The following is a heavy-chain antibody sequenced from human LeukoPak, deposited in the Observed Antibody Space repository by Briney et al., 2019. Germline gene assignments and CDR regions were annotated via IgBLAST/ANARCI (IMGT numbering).Heavy chain of an antibody. Sequence: KPSETLSLTCTVSGGSISSYYWSWIRQPPGKGLEWIGYIYYSGSTNYNPSLKSRVTISVDTSKNQFSLKLSSVTAADTAVYYCARPSRRGRDGYNRLSAFDIWGQGTMVTVSS. J-gene: IGHJ3*02. V-gene: IGHV4-59*01. CDR2: IYYSGST. D-gene: IGHD5-24*01. CDR1: GGSISSYY. CDR3: ARPSRRGRDGYNRLSAFDI.